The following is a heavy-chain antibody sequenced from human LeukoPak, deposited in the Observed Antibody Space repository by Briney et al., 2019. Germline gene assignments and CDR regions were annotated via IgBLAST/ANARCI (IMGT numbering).Heavy chain of an antibody. CDR3: ARHPAGYSSGRDY. J-gene: IGHJ4*02. CDR2: INHSGST. V-gene: IGHV4-34*01. Sequence: PSETLSLTCAVYGGSFSGYYWSWIRQPPGKGLEWIGEINHSGSTNYNPSLKGRVTISVDTSKNQFSLKLSSVTAADTAVYYCARHPAGYSSGRDYWGQGTLVTVSS. D-gene: IGHD6-19*01. CDR1: GGSFSGYY.